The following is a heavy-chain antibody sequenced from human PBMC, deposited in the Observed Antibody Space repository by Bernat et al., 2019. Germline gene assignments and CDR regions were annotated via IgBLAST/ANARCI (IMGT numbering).Heavy chain of an antibody. J-gene: IGHJ3*02. CDR3: ARDRLYSGGAVDI. CDR2: ISYDGSNK. CDR1: GFTFSSYA. Sequence: QVQLVESGGGVVQPGRSLRLSCAASGFTFSSYAMHWVRQAPGKGLEWVAVISYDGSNKYYADSVKGRFTISRDISKNTLYLQMNSLRAEDTAVYYCARDRLYSGGAVDIWGQGTMVTVSS. V-gene: IGHV3-30-3*01. D-gene: IGHD3-10*01.